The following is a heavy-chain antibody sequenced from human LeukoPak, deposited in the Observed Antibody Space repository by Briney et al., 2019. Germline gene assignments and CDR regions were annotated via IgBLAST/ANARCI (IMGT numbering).Heavy chain of an antibody. V-gene: IGHV4-59*11. D-gene: IGHD6-13*01. Sequence: SETLSLTCTVSGDSITGHYWSWIRQPPGKGLEWIGYIQHSGKSNFNPSLKSRVTMSTDTSRNQLSLELTSVTAADTAIYYCARDHSSSYHYFDSWGHGALVTVSS. CDR3: ARDHSSSYHYFDS. CDR1: GDSITGHY. CDR2: IQHSGKS. J-gene: IGHJ4*01.